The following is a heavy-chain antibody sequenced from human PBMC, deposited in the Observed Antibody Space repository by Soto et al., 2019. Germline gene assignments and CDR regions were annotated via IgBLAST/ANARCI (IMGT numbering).Heavy chain of an antibody. CDR3: ARDNSAANGVLDH. CDR1: GYTFTNYY. CDR2: INPSARSA. D-gene: IGHD1-1*01. Sequence: GSVKVSCKASGYTFTNYYLHWVRQAPGQGLEWVGMINPSARSASYAQKLRGRLTMDRDTSTTTVYMELSRLTFEDTAVYFCARDNSAANGVLDHWGQGTLVTVSS. V-gene: IGHV1-46*04. J-gene: IGHJ4*02.